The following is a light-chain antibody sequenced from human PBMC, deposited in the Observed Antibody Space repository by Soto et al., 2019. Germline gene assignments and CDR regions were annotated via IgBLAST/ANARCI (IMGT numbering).Light chain of an antibody. J-gene: IGKJ5*01. V-gene: IGKV3-20*01. CDR3: QQYGTSPT. CDR2: GAS. CDR1: QSLITRY. Sequence: EIVLTQSPGTLSLFPGERATLSCRASQSLITRYLAWYQQKPGQAPRLLIYGASSRATGIPDRFSGSGSGTDFTLTISRLAAEDFAVYSCQQYGTSPTFGQGTRLEIK.